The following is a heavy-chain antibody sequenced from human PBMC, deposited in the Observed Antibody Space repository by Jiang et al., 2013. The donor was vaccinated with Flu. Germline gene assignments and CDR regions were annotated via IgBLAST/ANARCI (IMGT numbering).Heavy chain of an antibody. V-gene: IGHV3-73*01. CDR2: IRSKANSYAT. J-gene: IGHJ4*02. D-gene: IGHD6-19*01. CDR1: GFTFSGSA. Sequence: VQLLESGGGLVQPGGSLKLSCAASGFTFSGSAMHWVRQASGKGLEWVGRIRSKANSYATAYAASVKGRFTISRDDSKNTAYLQMNSLKTEDTAVYYCTYSGVAVAGTPDYWGQGTLVTVSS. CDR3: TYSGVAVAGTPDY.